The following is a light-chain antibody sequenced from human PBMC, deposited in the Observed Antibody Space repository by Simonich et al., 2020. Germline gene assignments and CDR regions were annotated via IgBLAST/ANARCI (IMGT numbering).Light chain of an antibody. V-gene: IGLV6-57*03. J-gene: IGLJ3*02. Sequence: NFMLTQPHSVSESPGKTVTISCTRSSGSIASNYVQWYQQRPGSAPTTVIYEDNQSPSGVPDRISGSIDSSSNSASLTISGLKTEDEADYYCQSYDSSNHRVFGGGTKLTVL. CDR3: QSYDSSNHRV. CDR1: SGSIASNY. CDR2: EDN.